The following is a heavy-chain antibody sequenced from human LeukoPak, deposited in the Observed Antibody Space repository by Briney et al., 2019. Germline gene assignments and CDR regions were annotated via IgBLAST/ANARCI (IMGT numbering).Heavy chain of an antibody. CDR1: GFTFSSYA. D-gene: IGHD3-9*01. J-gene: IGHJ4*02. Sequence: PGGSLRLSCAASGFTFSSYAMSWVRQAPGEGMGWVSAISGSGGSTYYADSVKGRFTISRDNSKNTLYLQMNSLRAEDTAVYYCAKDQQGWPDIFDYWGQGTLVTVSS. CDR2: ISGSGGST. V-gene: IGHV3-23*01. CDR3: AKDQQGWPDIFDY.